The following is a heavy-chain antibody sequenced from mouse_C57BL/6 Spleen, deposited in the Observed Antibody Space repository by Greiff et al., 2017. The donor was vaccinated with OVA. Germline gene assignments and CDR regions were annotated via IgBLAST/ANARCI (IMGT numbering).Heavy chain of an antibody. CDR3: AILADYYGSSYNAMDY. J-gene: IGHJ4*01. Sequence: QVQLKQPGAELVKPGASVKVSCKASGYTFTSYWMHWVKQRPGQGLEWIGRIHPSDSDTNYNQKFKGKATLTVDKSSSTAYMQLSSLTSEDSAVYYCAILADYYGSSYNAMDYWGQGTSVTVSS. V-gene: IGHV1-74*01. CDR1: GYTFTSYW. CDR2: IHPSDSDT. D-gene: IGHD1-1*01.